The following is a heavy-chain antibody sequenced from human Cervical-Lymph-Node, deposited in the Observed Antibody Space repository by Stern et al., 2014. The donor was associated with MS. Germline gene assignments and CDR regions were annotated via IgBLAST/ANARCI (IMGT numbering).Heavy chain of an antibody. CDR2: IWYDGNKK. CDR3: ARGNWNYEGMGY. J-gene: IGHJ4*02. Sequence: VHLVESGGGVVQPGRYLRLSCAASGFTFSNYGMHWVRQAPGKGLEWLAVIWYDGNKKYYADSVKGRFTISRDNSKNTLFLQMSSLTAEDTALYYCARGNWNYEGMGYWGQGTLVTVSS. D-gene: IGHD1-7*01. V-gene: IGHV3-33*01. CDR1: GFTFSNYG.